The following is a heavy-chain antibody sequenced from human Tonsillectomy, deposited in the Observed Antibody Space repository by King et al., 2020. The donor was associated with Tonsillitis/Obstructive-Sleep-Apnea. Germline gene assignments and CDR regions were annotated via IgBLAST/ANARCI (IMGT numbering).Heavy chain of an antibody. CDR2: ISYDGSNK. V-gene: IGHV3-30*04. D-gene: IGHD2-2*01. CDR3: ARGVYCSSTSCPAGYYYYYMDV. CDR1: GFTFSSYA. J-gene: IGHJ6*03. Sequence: VQLVESGGGVVQPGRSLRLSCAASGFTFSSYAMHWVRQAPGKGLEWVAVISYDGSNKYYADSVKGRFTISRDNSKNTLYLQMNSLRAEDTAVYYCARGVYCSSTSCPAGYYYYYMDVWGKGTTVTVSS.